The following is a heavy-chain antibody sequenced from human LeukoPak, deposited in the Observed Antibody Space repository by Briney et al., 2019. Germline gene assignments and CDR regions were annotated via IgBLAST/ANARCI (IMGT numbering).Heavy chain of an antibody. CDR2: INPNSGGT. V-gene: IGHV1-2*02. CDR1: GYTFTGYY. J-gene: IGHJ4*02. Sequence: ASVKVSCKASGYTFTGYYMHWVRQAPGQGLEWMGGINPNSGGTNYAQKFQGRVTMTRDTSISTAYMELSRLRSDDTAVYYCARVLYDFWSGSFDYWGQGTLVTVSS. CDR3: ARVLYDFWSGSFDY. D-gene: IGHD3-3*01.